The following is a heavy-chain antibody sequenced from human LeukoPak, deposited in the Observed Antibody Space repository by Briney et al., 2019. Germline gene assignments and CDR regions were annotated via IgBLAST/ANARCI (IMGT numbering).Heavy chain of an antibody. Sequence: PGGSLRPSCAASGFTFGSFAITWVRQAPGKGLEWVSSIGFRGSTYYADSVKGRFTISRDNSKNTMFLQMNSLRAEDTAVYYCAKGGLGRNYESSGDYWGQGTLVTVSS. CDR1: GFTFGSFA. J-gene: IGHJ4*02. V-gene: IGHV3-23*01. CDR3: AKGGLGRNYESSGDY. CDR2: IGFRGST. D-gene: IGHD3-22*01.